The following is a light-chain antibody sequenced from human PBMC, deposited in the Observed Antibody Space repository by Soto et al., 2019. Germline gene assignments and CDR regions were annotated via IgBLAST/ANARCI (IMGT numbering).Light chain of an antibody. CDR1: SSDVGGYNY. CDR2: DVS. J-gene: IGLJ2*01. CDR3: CSYPGSYTL. Sequence: QSALTQPRSVSGSPGQSVTISCTGTSSDVGGYNYVSWYQQHPGKAPKLMIYDVSKRPSGVPDRFSGSKSGNTASLTISGLQAEDEADYYCCSYPGSYTLFGGGTKVTVL. V-gene: IGLV2-11*01.